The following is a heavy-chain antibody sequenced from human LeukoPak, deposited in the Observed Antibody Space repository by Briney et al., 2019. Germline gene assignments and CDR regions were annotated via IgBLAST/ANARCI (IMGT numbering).Heavy chain of an antibody. V-gene: IGHV3-48*01. CDR3: ARDPEIVVVVAAPSSFDP. J-gene: IGHJ5*02. CDR2: ISSSSSTI. D-gene: IGHD2-15*01. CDR1: GFTFSSYS. Sequence: PGGSLRLSCAASGFTFSSYSMNWVREAPGRGLEWVSYISSSSSTIYYADSVKGRFTISRDNAKNSLYLQMNSLRAEDTAVYYCARDPEIVVVVAAPSSFDPWGQGTLVTVSS.